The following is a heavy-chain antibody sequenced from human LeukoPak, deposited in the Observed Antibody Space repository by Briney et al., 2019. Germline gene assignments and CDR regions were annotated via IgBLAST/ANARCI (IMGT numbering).Heavy chain of an antibody. V-gene: IGHV4-59*08. Sequence: SETLSLTCTVSGGSISSYYWSWIRQPPGKGLEWIGYIYYSGSTNYNPSLKSRVTISVDTSKNQFSLKLSSVTAADTAVYYCARYGPKYSSGWYPFDYWGQGTLVTVSS. J-gene: IGHJ4*02. D-gene: IGHD6-19*01. CDR2: IYYSGST. CDR3: ARYGPKYSSGWYPFDY. CDR1: GGSISSYY.